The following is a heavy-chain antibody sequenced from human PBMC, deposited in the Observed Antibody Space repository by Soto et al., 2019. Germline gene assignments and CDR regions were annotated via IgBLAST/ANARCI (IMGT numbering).Heavy chain of an antibody. CDR2: ISSSSSYI. Sequence: PGGSLRLSCAASGFTFSSYSMNWVRQAPGKGLEWVSSISSSSSYIYYADSVKGRFTISRDNAKNSLYLQMNSLRAEDTAVYYCARAGSSVTTFYYYYMDVWGKGTTVTVSS. D-gene: IGHD4-4*01. J-gene: IGHJ6*03. CDR1: GFTFSSYS. V-gene: IGHV3-21*01. CDR3: ARAGSSVTTFYYYYMDV.